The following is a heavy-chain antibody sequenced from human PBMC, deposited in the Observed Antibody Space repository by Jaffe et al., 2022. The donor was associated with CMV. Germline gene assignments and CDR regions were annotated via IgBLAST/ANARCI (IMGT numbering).Heavy chain of an antibody. CDR3: ARVDSSGWYNFDH. D-gene: IGHD6-19*01. J-gene: IGHJ4*02. CDR1: GFTFSSYV. V-gene: IGHV3-23*01. Sequence: EVQLLESGGGLVQPGGSLRLSCAASGFTFSSYVMSWVRQAPGKGLEWVSLISGSGGSTYYADSVKGRFTISRDNSKNTLYLQMNSLRAEDTALYYCARVDSSGWYNFDHWGQGTLVAVSS. CDR2: ISGSGGST.